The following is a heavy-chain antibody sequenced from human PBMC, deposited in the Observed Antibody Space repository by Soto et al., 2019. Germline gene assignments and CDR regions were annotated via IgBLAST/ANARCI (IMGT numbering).Heavy chain of an antibody. J-gene: IGHJ4*02. D-gene: IGHD2-2*01. Sequence: PGGSLSLSCVASGFTFSSYAMSWVRQAPGKGLEWVSAISGSGGSTYYADSVKGRFTISRDNSKNTLYLQMNSLRAEDTAVYYCAKDRDIVVVPAAIHFDYWGQGTLVTVSS. V-gene: IGHV3-23*01. CDR3: AKDRDIVVVPAAIHFDY. CDR2: ISGSGGST. CDR1: GFTFSSYA.